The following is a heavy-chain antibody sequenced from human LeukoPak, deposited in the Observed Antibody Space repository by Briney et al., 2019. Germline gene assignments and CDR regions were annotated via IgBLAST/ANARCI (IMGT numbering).Heavy chain of an antibody. J-gene: IGHJ4*02. V-gene: IGHV4-39*07. D-gene: IGHD6-13*01. CDR1: GGSISSYSYY. Sequence: PSETLSLTCTVSGGSISSYSYYWGWIRQPPGKGLEWIGGIHYGGSTYYNPSLKSRVTISVDTSKNQFSLKLSSVTAADTAVYFCARGYSSSWPFDYWGQGTLVTVSS. CDR2: IHYGGST. CDR3: ARGYSSSWPFDY.